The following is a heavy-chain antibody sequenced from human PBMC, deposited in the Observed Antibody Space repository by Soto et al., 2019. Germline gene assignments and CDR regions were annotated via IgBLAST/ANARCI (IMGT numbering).Heavy chain of an antibody. D-gene: IGHD5-12*01. J-gene: IGHJ6*02. V-gene: IGHV6-1*01. CDR1: GDTVSSNRDA. Sequence: SQTLSLTCAISGDTVSSNRDAWNWIRQSPSRGLEWLGRTYYRTRWYNDYAVSLKGRITINPDPSRNQFYLQVNSVTSEDTAVYYCAAATRGYLYYGLDVWGQGTTVTVSS. CDR3: AAATRGYLYYGLDV. CDR2: TYYRTRWYN.